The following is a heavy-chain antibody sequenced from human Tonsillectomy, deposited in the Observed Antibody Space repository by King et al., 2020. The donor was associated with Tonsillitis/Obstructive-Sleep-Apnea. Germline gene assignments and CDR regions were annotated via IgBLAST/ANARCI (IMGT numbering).Heavy chain of an antibody. V-gene: IGHV3-21*01. CDR3: ARDFRGYSYGETDY. D-gene: IGHD5-18*01. Sequence: VQLVESGGGLVKPGGSLRLSCAASGFTFSSYSMNWVRQAPGKGLEWVSSISSSSSYIYYADSVKGRFTISRDNAKNSLYLQMNSLRAEDTAVYYCARDFRGYSYGETDYWGQGTLVTVSS. CDR2: ISSSSSYI. J-gene: IGHJ4*02. CDR1: GFTFSSYS.